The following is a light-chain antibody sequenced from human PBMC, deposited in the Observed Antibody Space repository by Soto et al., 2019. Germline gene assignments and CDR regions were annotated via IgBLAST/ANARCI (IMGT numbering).Light chain of an antibody. Sequence: QSVLTQPPSASGTPGQRITISCSGTNSNVGSNTVNWYQQFPGTAPKLLIHSNDQRPSGVPDRFSGSKSGTSAFLAISGLQSDDEAHYHCAAWDDRLNGPAFGGGTKVTVL. CDR3: AAWDDRLNGPA. V-gene: IGLV1-44*01. J-gene: IGLJ2*01. CDR2: SND. CDR1: NSNVGSNT.